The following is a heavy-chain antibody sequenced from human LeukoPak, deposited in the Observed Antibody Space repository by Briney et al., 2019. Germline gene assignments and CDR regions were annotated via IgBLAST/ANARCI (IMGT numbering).Heavy chain of an antibody. J-gene: IGHJ6*03. CDR3: ARRMTGFYKGRHYFYMDV. V-gene: IGHV5-51*01. CDR1: GYSFSTYW. CDR2: IFPAASAT. Sequence: GESLKISGKGSGYSFSTYWIGWVRQMPGKGLEWMWIIFPAASATRYSPSFRVQVTISADKSITTAYLQWSSPKASAADMYYCARRMTGFYKGRHYFYMDVWGKGTTVTVSS. D-gene: IGHD3-9*01.